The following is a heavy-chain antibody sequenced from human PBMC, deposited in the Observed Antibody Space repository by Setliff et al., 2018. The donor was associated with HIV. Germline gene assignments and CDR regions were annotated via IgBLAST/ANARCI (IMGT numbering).Heavy chain of an antibody. CDR1: GGSFSDYY. CDR3: AGGEVRSRYVSSRAPFYHYYYYMDV. CDR2: INYSGST. D-gene: IGHD6-13*01. J-gene: IGHJ6*03. Sequence: SETLSLTCVVYGGSFSDYYWTWIRQPPEKGLEWIGKINYSGSTDYNSSLRSRVTISVDTSKNQISLKLTYVTAADTAVYYCAGGEVRSRYVSSRAPFYHYYYYMDVWGKGTTVTVSS. V-gene: IGHV4-34*01.